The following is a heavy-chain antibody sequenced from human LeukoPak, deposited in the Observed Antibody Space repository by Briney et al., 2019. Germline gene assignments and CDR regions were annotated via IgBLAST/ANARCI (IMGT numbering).Heavy chain of an antibody. CDR1: GYTFTSYD. J-gene: IGHJ5*02. D-gene: IGHD3-22*01. V-gene: IGHV1-8*03. CDR3: ARDPRLRITMIVVGRVPWGWFDP. CDR2: MNPNSGNT. Sequence: ASVKVSCKASGYTFTSYDINWVRQATGQGLEWMGWMNPNSGNTGYAQKFQGRVTITADKSTSTAYMELSSLRSEDTAVYYCARDPRLRITMIVVGRVPWGWFDPWGQGTLVTVSS.